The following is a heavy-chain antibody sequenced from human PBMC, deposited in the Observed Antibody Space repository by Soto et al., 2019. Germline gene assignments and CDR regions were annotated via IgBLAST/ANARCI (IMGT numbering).Heavy chain of an antibody. D-gene: IGHD2-21*02. Sequence: QVQLVQSGAEEKKPGASVKVSCKASGYTFTSYAMHWVRQAPGQRLEWMGWINAGNDNTKYSQKFQGRVTITRDTSASTAYMELSSLRSEDTAVYYCARSIVVVTALDYWGQGTLVTVSS. CDR1: GYTFTSYA. V-gene: IGHV1-3*05. CDR2: INAGNDNT. CDR3: ARSIVVVTALDY. J-gene: IGHJ4*02.